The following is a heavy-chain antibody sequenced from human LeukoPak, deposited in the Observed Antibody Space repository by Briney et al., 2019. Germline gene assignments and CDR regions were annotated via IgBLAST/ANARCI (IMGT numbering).Heavy chain of an antibody. V-gene: IGHV5-10-1*01. CDR3: ARRLQRHFDY. CDR1: EYSFTSYW. J-gene: IGHJ4*02. D-gene: IGHD2-15*01. CDR2: IDPSDSYT. Sequence: GESLKISCKGSEYSFTSYWISWVRQMPGKGLEWMGRIDPSDSYTNYSPSFQGHVTISVDKSISTAYLQWSSLKASDTAMYYCARRLQRHFDYWGQGTLVTVSS.